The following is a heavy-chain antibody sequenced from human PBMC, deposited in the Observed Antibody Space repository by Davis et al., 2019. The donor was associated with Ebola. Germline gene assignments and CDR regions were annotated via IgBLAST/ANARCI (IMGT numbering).Heavy chain of an antibody. D-gene: IGHD3-9*01. CDR2: LYFSGNI. Sequence: SETLSLTCTVSGVSISNSYWSWIRQPPGKGLAWIGYLYFSGNIDYNPSLKSRASILVDTSQNQLSLKLNSVTAADTAVYYCARWNYHVLWGGWFDPWGQGTLVTVSS. CDR1: GVSISNSY. V-gene: IGHV4-59*01. J-gene: IGHJ5*02. CDR3: ARWNYHVLWGGWFDP.